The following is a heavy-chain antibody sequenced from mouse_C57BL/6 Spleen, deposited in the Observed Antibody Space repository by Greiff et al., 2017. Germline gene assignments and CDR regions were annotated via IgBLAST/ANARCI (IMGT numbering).Heavy chain of an antibody. CDR1: GYTFTGYY. Sequence: EVQLQESGPELVKPGASVKLSCKASGYTFTGYYMDWVQQSPGQSLEWIGDINPNNGGTIYNQKFKGKATLTVDKSSSTAYVELRSLTSEDTAVYYCARSDYDEGFAYWGQGTLVTVSA. D-gene: IGHD2-4*01. V-gene: IGHV1-18*01. CDR3: ARSDYDEGFAY. J-gene: IGHJ3*01. CDR2: INPNNGGT.